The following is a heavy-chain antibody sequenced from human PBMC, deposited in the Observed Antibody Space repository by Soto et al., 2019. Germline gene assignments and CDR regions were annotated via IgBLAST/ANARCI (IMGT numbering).Heavy chain of an antibody. V-gene: IGHV3-48*03. D-gene: IGHD4-4*01. CDR1: GFTFSSYE. CDR3: CNSPGPAAFDI. Sequence: GGSLILSCAASGFTFSSYEMDWVRQAPGKGLEWVSYISSSGSTIYYADSVKGRFTISRDNAKNSLYLQMNSLRAEDTAVYYCCNSPGPAAFDIWGQGTMVTVSS. CDR2: ISSSGSTI. J-gene: IGHJ3*02.